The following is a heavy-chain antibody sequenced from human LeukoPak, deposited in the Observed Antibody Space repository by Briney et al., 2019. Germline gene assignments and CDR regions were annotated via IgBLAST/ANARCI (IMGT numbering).Heavy chain of an antibody. CDR1: GDLFSGCY. V-gene: IGHV4-4*07. CDR2: IYTSGFT. CDR3: AREASVSEGHGYYYGN. J-gene: IGHJ4*02. Sequence: SETLSLTCTVSGDLFSGCYWGWIRQPAGTGLEWIGRIYTSGFTDYNPSLKSRVTMSIDTAKNQFSLKLNSVTAADTAIYYCAREASVSEGHGYYYGNWGQGTLVTVSS. D-gene: IGHD3-3*01.